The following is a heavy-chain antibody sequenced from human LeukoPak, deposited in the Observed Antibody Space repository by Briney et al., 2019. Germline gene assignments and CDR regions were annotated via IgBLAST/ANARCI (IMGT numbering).Heavy chain of an antibody. CDR1: GGTFSSYA. CDR2: IIPIFGTA. V-gene: IGHV1-69*13. D-gene: IGHD2-2*01. Sequence: GASVKVSCKASGGTFSSYAISWVRQAPGQGLEWMGGIIPIFGTANYAQKFQGRVTITADESTSTAYMELSSLRSEDTAVYYCARSLVGVVPAASGGYYMDVWGKGTTVTISS. CDR3: ARSLVGVVPAASGGYYMDV. J-gene: IGHJ6*03.